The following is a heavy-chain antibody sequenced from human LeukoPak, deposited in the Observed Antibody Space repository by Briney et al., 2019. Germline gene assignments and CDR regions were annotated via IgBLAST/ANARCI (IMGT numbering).Heavy chain of an antibody. Sequence: SETLSLTCAVYGGSFSGYYWSWIRQPPGKGLEWIGEINHSGSTNYNPSLKSRVTISVDTSKNQFSLKLSSVTAADTAVYYCAREANPRGRITIFGVVMRHYFDYWGQGTLVTVSS. V-gene: IGHV4-34*01. CDR2: INHSGST. CDR1: GGSFSGYY. D-gene: IGHD3-3*01. CDR3: AREANPRGRITIFGVVMRHYFDY. J-gene: IGHJ4*02.